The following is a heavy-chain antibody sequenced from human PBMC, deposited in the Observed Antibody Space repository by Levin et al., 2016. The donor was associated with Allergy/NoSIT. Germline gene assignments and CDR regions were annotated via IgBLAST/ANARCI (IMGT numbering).Heavy chain of an antibody. V-gene: IGHV4-31*02. CDR2: IYYSGNS. CDR3: ARDDHAAMVQILDY. Sequence: WIRQPPGKGLEWIGYIYYSGNSYYNPSLKSRVTISVDTSKNQFSLQLSSVTAADTAVYYCARDDHAAMVQILDYWGQGTLVTVSS. D-gene: IGHD5-18*01. J-gene: IGHJ4*02.